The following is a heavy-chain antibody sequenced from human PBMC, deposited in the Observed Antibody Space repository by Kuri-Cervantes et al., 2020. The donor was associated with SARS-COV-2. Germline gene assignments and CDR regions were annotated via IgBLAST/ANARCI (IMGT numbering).Heavy chain of an antibody. CDR1: GFTFSSYS. Sequence: GESLKISCAASGFTFSSYSMNWVRQAPGKGLEWVSSISSSSSYIYYADSVKGRFTISRDNAKNSLYLQMNSLRAEDTAAYYCAKDVYDFWTAYPQASAAGDYHYYGLDVWGQGTTVTVSS. CDR2: ISSSSSYI. V-gene: IGHV3-21*01. D-gene: IGHD3-3*01. J-gene: IGHJ6*02. CDR3: AKDVYDFWTAYPQASAAGDYHYYGLDV.